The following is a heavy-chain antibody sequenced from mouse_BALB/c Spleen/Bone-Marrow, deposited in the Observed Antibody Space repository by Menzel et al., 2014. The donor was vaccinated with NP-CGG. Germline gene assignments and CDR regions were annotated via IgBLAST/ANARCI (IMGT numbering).Heavy chain of an antibody. V-gene: IGHV1S137*01. CDR3: ARGFLGYFDY. J-gene: IGHJ2*01. Sequence: QVHVKQSGPELVRPGVSVKISCKGSGYTFTDYPMHWVKQSHAKSLEWIGVISIYSGNTSYNQNFKGEATMTVDKSSSTVYMELARLTSEDSAIYHCARGFLGYFDYWGQGTTLTVSS. CDR2: ISIYSGNT. CDR1: GYTFTDYP.